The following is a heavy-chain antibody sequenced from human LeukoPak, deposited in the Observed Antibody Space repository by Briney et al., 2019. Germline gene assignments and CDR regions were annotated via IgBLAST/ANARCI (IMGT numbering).Heavy chain of an antibody. CDR3: ARALYYDSSGPGD. V-gene: IGHV1-2*02. CDR2: INPNSGGT. Sequence: GASVKVSCKASGYTFTGYYMHWVRQAPGQGLEWMGWINPNSGGTNYAQKFQGRVTMTRDTSISTAYMELRSLRSDDTAVYYCARALYYDSSGPGDWGQGTLVTVSS. D-gene: IGHD3-22*01. CDR1: GYTFTGYY. J-gene: IGHJ4*02.